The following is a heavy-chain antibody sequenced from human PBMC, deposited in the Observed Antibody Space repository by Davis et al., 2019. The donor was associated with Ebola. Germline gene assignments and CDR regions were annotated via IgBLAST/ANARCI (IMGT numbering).Heavy chain of an antibody. CDR3: ARHPGPDY. Sequence: MPSETLSLTCIVSGGFISGSSYYWGWIRQPPGKGLEWIGSINYSGSTYYNPSLKSRVTMSVDTSKNQFSLKLTSVTAADTAVYYCARHPGPDYWGLGTLVTVSS. J-gene: IGHJ4*02. CDR2: INYSGST. CDR1: GGFISGSSYY. V-gene: IGHV4-39*01.